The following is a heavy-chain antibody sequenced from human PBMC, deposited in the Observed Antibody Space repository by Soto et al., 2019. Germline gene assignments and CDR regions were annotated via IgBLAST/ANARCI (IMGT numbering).Heavy chain of an antibody. D-gene: IGHD1-20*01. J-gene: IGHJ3*02. CDR3: ARDLDNWNDVGAFDI. CDR1: GGSISSYY. V-gene: IGHV4-59*01. CDR2: IYYSGSA. Sequence: SETLSLTCTVSGGSISSYYWSWIRQPPGKGLEWIGYIYYSGSANYNPSLKSRVTISVDTSKNQFSLRLSSVTAADTAMYYCARDLDNWNDVGAFDIWGQGTMVTV.